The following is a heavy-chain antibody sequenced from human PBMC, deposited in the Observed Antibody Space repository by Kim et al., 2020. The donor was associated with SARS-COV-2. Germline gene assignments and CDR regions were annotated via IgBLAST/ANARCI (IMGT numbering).Heavy chain of an antibody. Sequence: ASVKVSCKASGYTFTGYDMHWVRQAPGQGLEWMGRINPYNGGTNYAQKLQGRVTMTRDTSISTAYMELSSLRSDDTAVYYCAREELVLLSTAIDFYYWGQ. V-gene: IGHV1-2*06. CDR3: AREELVLLSTAIDFYY. J-gene: IGHJ4*02. CDR1: GYTFTGYD. CDR2: INPYNGGT. D-gene: IGHD2-21*02.